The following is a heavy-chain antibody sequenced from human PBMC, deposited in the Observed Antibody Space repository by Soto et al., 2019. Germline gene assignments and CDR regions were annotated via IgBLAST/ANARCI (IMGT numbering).Heavy chain of an antibody. D-gene: IGHD2-2*01. CDR3: ATTPGRVGYCSSTSCNPPPEY. J-gene: IGHJ4*02. CDR2: IIPILGIA. CDR1: GGTFSSYT. V-gene: IGHV1-69*02. Sequence: GASVKVSCKASGGTFSSYTISWVRQAPGQGLEWMGRIIPILGIANYAQKFQGRVTITADKSTSTAYMELSSLRSEDTAVYYCATTPGRVGYCSSTSCNPPPEYWGQGTLVTVSS.